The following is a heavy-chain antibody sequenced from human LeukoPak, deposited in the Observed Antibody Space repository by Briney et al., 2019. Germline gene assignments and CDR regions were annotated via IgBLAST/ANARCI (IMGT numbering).Heavy chain of an antibody. CDR1: DGSFSGYC. CDR3: ATGRDPYKTGH. D-gene: IGHD5-24*01. J-gene: IGHJ4*02. CDR2: INHSGST. Sequence: SETLSLTCAVYDGSFSGYCWSWIRQPPGKGLEWIGEINHSGSTNYNPSLKSRVTISVDTSKSQFSLKLSSLSAADTAVYYCATGRDPYKTGHWGQGTLVTVSS. V-gene: IGHV4-34*01.